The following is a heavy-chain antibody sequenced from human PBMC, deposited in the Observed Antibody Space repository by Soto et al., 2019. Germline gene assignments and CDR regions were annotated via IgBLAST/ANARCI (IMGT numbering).Heavy chain of an antibody. Sequence: ASVKVSCKASGYTFTTHAMHWVRQAPGQSLEWVGWINGGTGQTKHSQRLQGRVNITRDTSASTAYMELSSLRSEDTAVYYRARGKGMEENYYYYGLDIWGQGTTVTVSS. D-gene: IGHD1-1*01. J-gene: IGHJ6*02. V-gene: IGHV1-3*01. CDR2: INGGTGQT. CDR3: ARGKGMEENYYYYGLDI. CDR1: GYTFTTHA.